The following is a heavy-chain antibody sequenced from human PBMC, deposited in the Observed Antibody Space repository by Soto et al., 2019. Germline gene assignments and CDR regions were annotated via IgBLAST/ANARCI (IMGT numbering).Heavy chain of an antibody. CDR3: ARDLYYDSSGYYYYYYGMDV. V-gene: IGHV3-33*01. CDR1: GFTFSSYG. Sequence: GGSLRLSCAASGFTFSSYGMHWVRQAPGKGLEWVAVIWYDGSNKYYADSVKGRFTISRDNSKNTLYLQMNSLRAEDTAVYYCARDLYYDSSGYYYYYYGMDVWGQGTTVTVSS. CDR2: IWYDGSNK. D-gene: IGHD3-22*01. J-gene: IGHJ6*02.